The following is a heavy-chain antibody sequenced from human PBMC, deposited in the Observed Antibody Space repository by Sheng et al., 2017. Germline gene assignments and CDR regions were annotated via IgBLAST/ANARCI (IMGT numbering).Heavy chain of an antibody. CDR1: GGSFSGYY. CDR3: ARQGYCSSTSCSADAFDI. D-gene: IGHD2-2*01. V-gene: IGHV4-34*01. Sequence: QVQLQQWGAGLLKPSETLSLTCAVYGGSFSGYYWSWIRQPPGKGLEWIGEINHSGSTNYNPSLKSRVTISVDTSKNQFSLKLSSVTAADTAVYYCARQGYCSSTSCSADAFDIWGQGTMVT. CDR2: INHSGST. J-gene: IGHJ3*02.